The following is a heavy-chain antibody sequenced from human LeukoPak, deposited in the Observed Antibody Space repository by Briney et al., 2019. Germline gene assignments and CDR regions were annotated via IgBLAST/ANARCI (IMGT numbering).Heavy chain of an antibody. CDR3: ATLLLVCEACHNDY. CDR2: IKQDGSEE. Sequence: GGSLRLSCAASGFIFKSYWMSWVRQAPGKGLEWVAIIKQDGSEENYVDSVRGRFTISRDNAKKSLYLQMNSLRAEDTAVYYCATLLLVCEACHNDYWGQGTLVTVSS. D-gene: IGHD3-10*01. J-gene: IGHJ4*02. V-gene: IGHV3-7*01. CDR1: GFIFKSYW.